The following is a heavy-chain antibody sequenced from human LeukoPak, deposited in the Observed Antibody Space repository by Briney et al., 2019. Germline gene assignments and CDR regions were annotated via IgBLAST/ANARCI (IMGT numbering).Heavy chain of an antibody. Sequence: SETLSLTCTVSGGSISSSSYYWGWIRQPPGKGLEWIGSIYYSGSTYYNPSLKSRVTISVDTSKNQFSLELSSVTAADTAVYYCARHPGYSGYPRRGYNWFDPWGQGTLVTVSS. D-gene: IGHD5-12*01. V-gene: IGHV4-39*01. CDR3: ARHPGYSGYPRRGYNWFDP. CDR2: IYYSGST. J-gene: IGHJ5*02. CDR1: GGSISSSSYY.